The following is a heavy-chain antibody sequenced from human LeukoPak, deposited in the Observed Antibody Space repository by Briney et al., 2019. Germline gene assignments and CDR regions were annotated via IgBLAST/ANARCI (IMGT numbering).Heavy chain of an antibody. V-gene: IGHV1-18*01. D-gene: IGHD3-10*01. Sequence: ASVKVSCKASGYTFTSYGISWVRQAPGQGLEWMGWISAYNGNTNYAQKLQGRVTMTTDTSTSTAYMELRSLRSDDTAVYYCARDPTRITMVRGAHFDYWGQGTLVTVSS. CDR1: GYTFTSYG. CDR3: ARDPTRITMVRGAHFDY. J-gene: IGHJ4*02. CDR2: ISAYNGNT.